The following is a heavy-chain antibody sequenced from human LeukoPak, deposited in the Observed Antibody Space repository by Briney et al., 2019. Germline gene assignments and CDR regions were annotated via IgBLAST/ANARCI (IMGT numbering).Heavy chain of an antibody. J-gene: IGHJ4*02. V-gene: IGHV1-69*13. CDR2: IIPIFGTA. D-gene: IGHD6-13*01. CDR1: GGTFSSYA. Sequence: ASVKVSCKASGGTFSSYAISWVRQAPGQGLEWMGGIIPIFGTANYAQKFQGRVTITADESTSTAYMELSSLRSEDTAVYYCARPGYSSSWFHPGFDYWGQGTLVTVSS. CDR3: ARPGYSSSWFHPGFDY.